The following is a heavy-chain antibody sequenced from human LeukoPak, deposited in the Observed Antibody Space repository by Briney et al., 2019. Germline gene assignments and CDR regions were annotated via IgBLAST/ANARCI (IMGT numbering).Heavy chain of an antibody. CDR3: ARDGYCSGGSCYYFDY. CDR1: GGSISSGDYY. D-gene: IGHD2-15*01. J-gene: IGHJ4*02. CDR2: IYYSGST. V-gene: IGHV4-30-4*01. Sequence: SQTLSLTCTVSGGSISSGDYYRSWIRQPPGKGLEWIGYIYYSGSTYYNPSLKSRVTISVDTSKNQFSLKLSSVTAADTAVYYCARDGYCSGGSCYYFDYWGQGTLVTVSS.